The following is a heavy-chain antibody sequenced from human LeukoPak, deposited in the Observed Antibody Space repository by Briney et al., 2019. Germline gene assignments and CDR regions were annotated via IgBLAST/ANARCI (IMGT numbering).Heavy chain of an antibody. J-gene: IGHJ4*02. V-gene: IGHV3-23*01. CDR3: ASMATTNNFDY. CDR1: GFTFSSYA. D-gene: IGHD5-24*01. CDR2: IGDSGGST. Sequence: PGGSLRLFCAASGFTFSSYAMSWVRQAPGKGLEWVSGIGDSGGSTYYADSVKGRFTISRDNSKNTLYLQMNSLRAEDTAVYYCASMATTNNFDYWGQGTLVTVSS.